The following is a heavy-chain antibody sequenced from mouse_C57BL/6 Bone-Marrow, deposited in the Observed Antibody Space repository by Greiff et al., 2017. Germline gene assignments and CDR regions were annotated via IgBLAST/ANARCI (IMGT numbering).Heavy chain of an antibody. J-gene: IGHJ2*01. V-gene: IGHV1-47*01. CDR1: GYTFTTYP. Sequence: QVQLKESGAELVKPGASVKMSCKASGYTFTTYPIEWMKQNHGKSLEWIGNFHPYNDDTKYNERFKGKATLTVEKSSSTVYLELSRLTSDDSAVYYCARGGNYGGYYFDYWGQGTTLTVSS. CDR2: FHPYNDDT. D-gene: IGHD2-1*01. CDR3: ARGGNYGGYYFDY.